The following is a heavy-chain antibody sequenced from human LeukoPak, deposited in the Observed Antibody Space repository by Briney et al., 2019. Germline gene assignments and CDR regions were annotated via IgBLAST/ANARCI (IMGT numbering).Heavy chain of an antibody. V-gene: IGHV3-33*01. J-gene: IGHJ4*02. CDR1: GFTFSSYG. Sequence: GRSLRLSCAASGFTFSSYGMHWVRQAPGKGLEWVAVIWSDGSNKYCADSVKGRFTISRDNSKNTLYLQMNSLRAEDTAVYYCATTGLVTLFDYWGQGTLVTVSS. D-gene: IGHD4-23*01. CDR3: ATTGLVTLFDY. CDR2: IWSDGSNK.